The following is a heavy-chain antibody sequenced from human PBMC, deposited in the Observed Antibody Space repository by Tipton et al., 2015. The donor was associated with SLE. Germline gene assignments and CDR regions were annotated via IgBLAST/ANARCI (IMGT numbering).Heavy chain of an antibody. D-gene: IGHD2-2*02. J-gene: IGHJ1*01. V-gene: IGHV4-34*01. CDR2: INHGGNS. CDR3: ARGLLDQY. Sequence: TLSLTCAVHGGSFSGYYWTWVRQSPSGLEWIGEINHGGNSNSNPSLKSRVTISVDTSNNQFSLKLTSVTAADTAVYYCARGLLDQYWGQGTPVTVSS. CDR1: GGSFSGYY.